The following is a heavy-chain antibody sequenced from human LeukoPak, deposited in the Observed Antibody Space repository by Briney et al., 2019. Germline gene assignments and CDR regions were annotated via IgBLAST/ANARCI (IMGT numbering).Heavy chain of an antibody. D-gene: IGHD2-2*01. CDR3: ARAGGYCSSTSCAGWFDP. Sequence: VASVKVSCKASGFTFTSSPIQWVRQARGQRLEWIGWIAVGSGNTKHAQKFQERVTITRDMSTSTAYMELSRLRSDDTAVYYCARAGGYCSSTSCAGWFDPWGQGTLVTVSS. V-gene: IGHV1-58*02. CDR1: GFTFTSSP. J-gene: IGHJ5*02. CDR2: IAVGSGNT.